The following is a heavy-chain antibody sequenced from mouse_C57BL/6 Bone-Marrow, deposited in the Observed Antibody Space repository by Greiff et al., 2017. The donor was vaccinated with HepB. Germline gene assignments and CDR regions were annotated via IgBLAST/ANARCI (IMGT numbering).Heavy chain of an antibody. CDR3: ARDYYGSSYGAMDY. CDR2: IDPANGNT. D-gene: IGHD1-1*01. CDR1: GFNIKNTY. V-gene: IGHV14-3*01. Sequence: EVNVVESVAELVRPGASVKLSCTASGFNIKNTYMHWVKQRPEQGLEWIGRIDPANGNTKYAPKFQGKATITADTSSNTAYLQLSSLTSEDTAIYYCARDYYGSSYGAMDYWGQGTSVTVSS. J-gene: IGHJ4*01.